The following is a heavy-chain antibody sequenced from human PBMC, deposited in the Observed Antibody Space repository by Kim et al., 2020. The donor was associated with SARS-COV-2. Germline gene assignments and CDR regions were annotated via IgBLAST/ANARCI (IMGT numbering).Heavy chain of an antibody. CDR3: ARLRGTVTTKWFDP. V-gene: IGHV4-4*08. D-gene: IGHD4-17*01. J-gene: IGHJ5*02. Sequence: SETLALTCSGSGGSINHYYWSWIRQSPGKGLNWIGHISSSGNTKYNPSLRSRVAISIDTSKNQFSLNLTTVTAADTAVYYCARLRGTVTTKWFDPWVQGT. CDR1: GGSINHYY. CDR2: ISSSGNT.